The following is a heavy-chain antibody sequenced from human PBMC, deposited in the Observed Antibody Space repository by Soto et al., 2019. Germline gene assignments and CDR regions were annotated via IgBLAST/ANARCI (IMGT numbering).Heavy chain of an antibody. CDR2: INTYNGNT. V-gene: IGHV1-18*01. CDR3: AMVDVYVTPSPQDV. D-gene: IGHD3-16*01. Sequence: EASVKVSCKASGYSFTSYAIHWARQAPGQGLEWMGWINTYNGNTNYAQNLQGRVTLTTDTSTSTAYMELRSLRSNDTAIYYCAMVDVYVTPSPQDVWGQGTTVTVSS. J-gene: IGHJ6*02. CDR1: GYSFTSYA.